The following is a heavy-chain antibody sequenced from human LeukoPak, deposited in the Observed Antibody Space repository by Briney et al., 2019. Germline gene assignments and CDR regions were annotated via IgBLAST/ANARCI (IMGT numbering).Heavy chain of an antibody. V-gene: IGHV3-30*02. CDR1: GFTFSDEG. J-gene: IGHJ3*02. Sequence: QPGGSLRLSCAASGFTFSDEGMHWVRQAPGKGLEWVSFIHVDANEIYYADSVKGRFTISRDSSKNTLHLQMNSLRAEDTAVYYCAKGYSSSPIDAFDIWGQGTMVTVSS. D-gene: IGHD6-6*01. CDR2: IHVDANEI. CDR3: AKGYSSSPIDAFDI.